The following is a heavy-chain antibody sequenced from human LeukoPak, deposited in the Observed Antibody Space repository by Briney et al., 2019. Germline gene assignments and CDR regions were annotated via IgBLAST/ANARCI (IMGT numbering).Heavy chain of an antibody. CDR2: IYYSGRT. Sequence: SETLSLTCTVSGGSISSGGYYWTWIRQRPGKGLEWIGFIYYSGRTFYNPSLKSRVTISVDTSKNQFSLKLTSVTAADTAVYYCARAPLYGGHADWFDPWGQGTLVTVSS. CDR1: GGSISSGGYY. CDR3: ARAPLYGGHADWFDP. V-gene: IGHV4-31*03. D-gene: IGHD4-23*01. J-gene: IGHJ5*02.